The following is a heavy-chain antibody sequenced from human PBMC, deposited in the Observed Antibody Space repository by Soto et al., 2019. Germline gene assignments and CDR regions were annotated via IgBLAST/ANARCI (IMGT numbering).Heavy chain of an antibody. CDR2: IYYSGST. CDR1: GGSISSGGHY. J-gene: IGHJ5*02. V-gene: IGHV4-31*03. D-gene: IGHD5-18*01. Sequence: QVQLRESGPGLVKPSQTLSLTCTVSGGSISSGGHYWNWIRQHPVKGLEWIGYIYYSGSTYYNPSLKSRITISVATSKNQCSLKVNSVTAADTAVDYCARDAMGYSHGTGGFDPWGQGTLVTVSS. CDR3: ARDAMGYSHGTGGFDP.